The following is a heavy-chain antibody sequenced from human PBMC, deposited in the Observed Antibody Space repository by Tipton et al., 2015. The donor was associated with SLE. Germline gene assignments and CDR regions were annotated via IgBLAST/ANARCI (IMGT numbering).Heavy chain of an antibody. V-gene: IGHV4-34*01. CDR1: IGSFSGCD. Sequence: AGLVKPSETLSLTCAVLIGSFSGCDWTWIRQSPGKGLEWIGEINHDGSSNYNPSLKSRVTMSVDTSKNQFSLRLSSVTAADTAVYYCARGVFGRFYYGGFFDSWGQGTLVTVSS. CDR3: ARGVFGRFYYGGFFDS. J-gene: IGHJ4*02. CDR2: INHDGSS. D-gene: IGHD3-3*01.